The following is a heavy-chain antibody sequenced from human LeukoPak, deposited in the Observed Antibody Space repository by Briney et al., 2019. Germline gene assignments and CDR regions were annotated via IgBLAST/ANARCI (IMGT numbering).Heavy chain of an antibody. V-gene: IGHV3-33*01. J-gene: IGHJ4*02. CDR3: SRDPIVGATPGYFDY. CDR2: IWYDERNN. CDR1: GFTFSSYG. D-gene: IGHD1-26*01. Sequence: PGAFLILSCAAAGFTFSSYGMHWVRQAPGKGLEWVAVIWYDERNNYYADSVKCRFTISRDNSKNTMYLQMNSLRAENTAVYYCSRDPIVGATPGYFDYWGQGTLVTVSA.